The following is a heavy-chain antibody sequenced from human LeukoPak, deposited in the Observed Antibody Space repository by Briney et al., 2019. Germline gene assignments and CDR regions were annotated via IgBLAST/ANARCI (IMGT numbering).Heavy chain of an antibody. Sequence: GGSLRLSCAASEFTFDDYAMSWVRQAPGKGLEWVSGINWNGGSTGYADSVKGRFTISRDDAKNSLYLQMNSLRAEDTALYYCARVRVVWDVGDAFDIWGQGTKVTVSS. CDR2: INWNGGST. J-gene: IGHJ3*02. CDR3: ARVRVVWDVGDAFDI. D-gene: IGHD1-26*01. CDR1: EFTFDDYA. V-gene: IGHV3-20*04.